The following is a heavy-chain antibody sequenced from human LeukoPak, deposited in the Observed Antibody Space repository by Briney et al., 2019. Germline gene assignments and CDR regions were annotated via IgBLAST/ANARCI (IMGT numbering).Heavy chain of an antibody. D-gene: IGHD5-12*01. Sequence: GGSLRLSCAASGFTFSSYAMSWVRQAPGKGLGWVSAISGSGGSTYYADSVKGRFTISRDNSKNTLYLQMNSLRAEDTAVYYCAKAPYSGYDALFDYWGQGTLVTVSS. J-gene: IGHJ4*02. CDR1: GFTFSSYA. CDR2: ISGSGGST. V-gene: IGHV3-23*01. CDR3: AKAPYSGYDALFDY.